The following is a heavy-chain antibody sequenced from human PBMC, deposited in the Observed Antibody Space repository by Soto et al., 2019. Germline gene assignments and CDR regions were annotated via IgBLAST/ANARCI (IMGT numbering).Heavy chain of an antibody. V-gene: IGHV1-8*01. CDR2: MNPNSGNT. J-gene: IGHJ6*02. D-gene: IGHD1-1*01. CDR1: GYTFTSYD. CDR3: SRERTGTTSMYV. Sequence: QVQLVQSGAEVKKPGASVKVSCKASGYTFTSYDINWVRQATGQGLEWMGWMNPNSGNTGYAQKFQGRVTMTRNTSISTAYMELSSLRSEDPAVYYCSRERTGTTSMYVWGQGTTVTVSS.